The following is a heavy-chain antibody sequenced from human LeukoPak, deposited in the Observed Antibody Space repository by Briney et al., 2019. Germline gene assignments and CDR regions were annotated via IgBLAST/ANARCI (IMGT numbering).Heavy chain of an antibody. V-gene: IGHV4-39*01. D-gene: IGHD3-10*01. CDR3: ARPGVGKDYYYYMDV. Sequence: KPSETLSLTCTVSGGSISSTSNYWGGIRQPRGKGVEGIGSIYYSESIYHKPSLKSRFTISVDTAKNKFSLKLGSVTAADTAVYYCARPGVGKDYYYYMDVWGKGTTVTVSS. CDR2: IYYSESI. CDR1: GGSISSTSNY. J-gene: IGHJ6*03.